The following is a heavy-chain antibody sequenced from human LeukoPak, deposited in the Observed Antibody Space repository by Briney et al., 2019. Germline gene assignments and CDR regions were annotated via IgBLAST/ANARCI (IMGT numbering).Heavy chain of an antibody. V-gene: IGHV1-18*01. D-gene: IGHD3-22*01. Sequence: ASVKVSCDVSGYTISSYCFCWWRQEPAEGREEMVCYVYYNGNANYEQTLQGRVTMTTDTSTSTAYMELRSLRSDDTAVYYCAREKGYYDSSGYYFAGDWFDPWGQGTLVTVSS. CDR1: GYTISSYC. J-gene: IGHJ5*02. CDR2: YVYYNGNA. CDR3: AREKGYYDSSGYYFAGDWFDP.